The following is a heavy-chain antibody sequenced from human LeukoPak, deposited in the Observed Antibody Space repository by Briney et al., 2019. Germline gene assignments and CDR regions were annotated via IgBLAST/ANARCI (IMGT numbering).Heavy chain of an antibody. CDR3: ARDKTQIWFGEGLWYFDY. V-gene: IGHV1-46*01. CDR1: GYTFTNYF. CDR2: INANGRST. J-gene: IGHJ4*02. Sequence: ASVKVSCKTSGYTFTNYFIHWVRQAPGQGLEWMGLINANGRSTYYAQKFQGRVTMTTDTSTRKAYMELRSLRPDDTAVYYCARDKTQIWFGEGLWYFDYWGQGTLVTVSS. D-gene: IGHD3-10*01.